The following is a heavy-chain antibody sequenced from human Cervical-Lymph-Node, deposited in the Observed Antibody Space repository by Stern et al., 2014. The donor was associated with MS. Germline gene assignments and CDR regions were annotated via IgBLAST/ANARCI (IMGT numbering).Heavy chain of an antibody. CDR3: ARHYDRLLRSSFDS. CDR1: GASISSSRDY. J-gene: IGHJ4*02. CDR2: FRDSGST. V-gene: IGHV4-39*01. D-gene: IGHD1-26*01. Sequence: QVQLQESGPGLVKPSETLFLTCTVSGASISSSRDYWGWIRQPPGKGLEWIGSFRDSGSTYYNPHLKSRVTIPVDPPTNQVPLKLTFLTAADTAVYFCARHYDRLLRSSFDSWGQGILVTVSS.